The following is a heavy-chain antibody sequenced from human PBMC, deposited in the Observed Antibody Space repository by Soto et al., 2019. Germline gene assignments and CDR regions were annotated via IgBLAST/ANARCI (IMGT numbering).Heavy chain of an antibody. CDR2: VYYNGNT. CDR3: ARLEGLATISYYFDF. J-gene: IGHJ4*02. V-gene: IGHV4-59*11. CDR1: GGSINNHY. D-gene: IGHD5-12*01. Sequence: SETLSLTCTVSGGSINNHYWSWIRQPPGKGLEWLGYVYYNGNTNYNPSLKSRVTMSVDTSKSQFSLKLTSLTAADSAVYYCARLEGLATISYYFDFWGPGALVTVSS.